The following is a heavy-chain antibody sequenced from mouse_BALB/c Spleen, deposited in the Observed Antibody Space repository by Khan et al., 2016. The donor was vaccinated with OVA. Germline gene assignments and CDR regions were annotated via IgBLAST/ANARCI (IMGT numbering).Heavy chain of an antibody. J-gene: IGHJ2*01. Sequence: VQLKESGPGLVKPSQSLSLTCTATGYSFTSNYAWYWIRQFPGIKLEFMGYISYSDSTSYNQSLKCRISITRDTSPNPFFLQLNSVTTEDTATYYCARGNYYGYYFDYWGQGTTLTVSS. D-gene: IGHD1-1*01. CDR1: GYSFTSNYA. CDR3: ARGNYYGYYFDY. CDR2: ISYSDST. V-gene: IGHV3-2*02.